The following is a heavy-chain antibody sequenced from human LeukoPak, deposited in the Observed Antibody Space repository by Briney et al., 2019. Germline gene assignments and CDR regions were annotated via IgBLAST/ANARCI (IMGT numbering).Heavy chain of an antibody. J-gene: IGHJ4*02. CDR1: GYTFTSYY. Sequence: ASVKVSCKASGYTFTSYYMHWVRQAPGQGLEWMGWINPNSGGTNYAQKFQGRVTTTTDTSTSTAYMELRSLRSDDTAVYYCARGRRWLESLGNFDYWGQGTLVTVSS. V-gene: IGHV1-2*02. D-gene: IGHD5-24*01. CDR3: ARGRRWLESLGNFDY. CDR2: INPNSGGT.